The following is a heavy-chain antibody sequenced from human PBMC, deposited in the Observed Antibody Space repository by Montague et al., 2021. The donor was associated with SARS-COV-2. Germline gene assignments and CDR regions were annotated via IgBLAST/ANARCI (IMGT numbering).Heavy chain of an antibody. D-gene: IGHD3-3*01. V-gene: IGHV4-34*01. CDR3: ARDQAVSEWIGYGMDV. J-gene: IGHJ6*02. CDR1: GGSFSPYY. Sequence: SETLSLTCAVYGGSFSPYYWSWIRQSPGKGLEWIGNIYHSGNTNYNPSLKSRVSISVDTSSSQFSLSLTSVTAADAAVYYCARDQAVSEWIGYGMDVWGPGTTVTVSS. CDR2: IYHSGNT.